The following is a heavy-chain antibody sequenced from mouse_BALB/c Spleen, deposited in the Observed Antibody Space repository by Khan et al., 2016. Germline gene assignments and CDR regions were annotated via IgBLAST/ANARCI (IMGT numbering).Heavy chain of an antibody. CDR2: INPSNGGT. V-gene: IGHV1S81*02. CDR1: GYTFTSYY. Sequence: VQLQESGAELVKPGTSVWLSCKASGYTFTSYYMYWVKQRPGQGLEWIGEINPSNGGTNFNEKFKNKATLTVDKYSTKAYKQLSSLASEVSAVYWYTRELFAYWGQGTLVTVSA. D-gene: IGHD1-3*01. J-gene: IGHJ3*01. CDR3: TRELFAY.